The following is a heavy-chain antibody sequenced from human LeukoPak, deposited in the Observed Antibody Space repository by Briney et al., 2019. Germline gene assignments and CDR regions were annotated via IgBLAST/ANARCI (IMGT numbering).Heavy chain of an antibody. CDR3: AKGSSSWYGGSYFDY. V-gene: IGHV3-30*18. CDR2: ISYDGSNK. D-gene: IGHD6-13*01. CDR1: GFTFSSYG. Sequence: GGSLRLSCAAPGFTFSSYGMHWVRQAPGKGLEWVAVISYDGSNKYYADSVKGRFTISRDNSKNTLYLQMNSLRAEDTAVYYCAKGSSSWYGGSYFDYWGQGTLVTVSS. J-gene: IGHJ4*02.